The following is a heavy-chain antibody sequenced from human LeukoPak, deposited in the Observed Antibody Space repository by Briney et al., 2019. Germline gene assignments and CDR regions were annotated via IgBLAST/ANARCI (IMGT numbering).Heavy chain of an antibody. CDR2: ISGSGGST. CDR1: GFTFSSYG. CDR3: AKGPYGDYPLEGEYYFDY. Sequence: GGSLRLSCAASGFTFSSYGMSWVRQAPGKGLEWVSAISGSGGSTYYADSVKGRFTISRDNSKNTLYLQMNSLRAEDTAVYYCAKGPYGDYPLEGEYYFDYWGQGTLVTVSS. J-gene: IGHJ4*02. D-gene: IGHD4-17*01. V-gene: IGHV3-23*01.